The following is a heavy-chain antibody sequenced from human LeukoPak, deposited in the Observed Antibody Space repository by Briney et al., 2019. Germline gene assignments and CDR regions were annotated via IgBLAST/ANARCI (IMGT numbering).Heavy chain of an antibody. D-gene: IGHD3-3*01. J-gene: IGHJ6*02. CDR2: FDPEDGET. Sequence: ASVKVSCKVSGYTLTELSMHWVRQAPGKGLEWMGGFDPEDGETIYAQKFQGRVTMTEDTSTDTAYMELSSLRSEDTAVYYCARGSQYYDFWSGYPYYYYGMDVWGQGTTVTVSS. CDR3: ARGSQYYDFWSGYPYYYYGMDV. CDR1: GYTLTELS. V-gene: IGHV1-24*01.